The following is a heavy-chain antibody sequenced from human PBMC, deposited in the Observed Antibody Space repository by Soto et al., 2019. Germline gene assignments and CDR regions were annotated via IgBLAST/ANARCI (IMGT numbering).Heavy chain of an antibody. D-gene: IGHD1-26*01. Sequence: QIQLVQSGAEVKKPGASVKVSCKASGYTFTSYGISWVRQAPGQGLEWMGWISAYNGNRNYAQKVQGRVTMTTDTSTNTAYMEVRSLRSDDTAVYYCARDQVGATGAYWGQGTLVTVSS. V-gene: IGHV1-18*01. CDR2: ISAYNGNR. CDR1: GYTFTSYG. CDR3: ARDQVGATGAY. J-gene: IGHJ4*02.